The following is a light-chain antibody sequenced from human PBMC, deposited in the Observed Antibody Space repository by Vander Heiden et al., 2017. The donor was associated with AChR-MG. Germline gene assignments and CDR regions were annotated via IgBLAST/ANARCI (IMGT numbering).Light chain of an antibody. Sequence: SYELTQPLSVSVAPGQTARITWWGNNSVNKNLHWYQQGPGQAPVLVSYRDSNRPSGIPERFSGSSSGNTATLTISRAQAGDEADYYGQVWDSSSVVFGGGTKLTVL. CDR1: NSVNKN. CDR3: QVWDSSSVV. V-gene: IGLV3-9*01. J-gene: IGLJ3*02. CDR2: RDS.